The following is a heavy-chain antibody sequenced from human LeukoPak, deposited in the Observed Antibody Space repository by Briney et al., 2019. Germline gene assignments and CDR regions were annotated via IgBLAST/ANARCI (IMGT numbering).Heavy chain of an antibody. CDR2: IYYSGST. V-gene: IGHV4-30-4*08. J-gene: IGHJ4*02. CDR1: GGSISSGDYY. Sequence: NPSETLSLTCTVSGGSISSGDYYWSWIRQPPGKGLEWIGYIYYSGSTYYNPSLKSRVTISVDTSKNQFSLKLSSVTAADTAVYYCARVYSSSWYVDYWGQGTLVTVSS. CDR3: ARVYSSSWYVDY. D-gene: IGHD6-13*01.